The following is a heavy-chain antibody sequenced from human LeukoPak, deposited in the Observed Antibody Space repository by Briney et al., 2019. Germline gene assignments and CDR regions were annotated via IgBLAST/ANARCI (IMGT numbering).Heavy chain of an antibody. J-gene: IGHJ4*02. CDR2: IKRKTDGGTT. Sequence: KPGGSLRLSCAASGGPFSNAWMSWVRQAPGKGLEWVGRIKRKTDGGTTDYAAPVKGRFTIPRDDSKNTLYLQMNSLKTEDTAVYYCTTVGYDSSGFDYWGQGTLVTVSS. CDR3: TTVGYDSSGFDY. V-gene: IGHV3-15*01. CDR1: GGPFSNAW. D-gene: IGHD3-22*01.